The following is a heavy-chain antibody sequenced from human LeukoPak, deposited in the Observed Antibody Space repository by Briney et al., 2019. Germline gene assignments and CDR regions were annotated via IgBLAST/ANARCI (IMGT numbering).Heavy chain of an antibody. J-gene: IGHJ5*02. CDR3: ARGWSGGFDP. CDR1: GGSISSSSYY. D-gene: IGHD6-13*01. CDR2: IYYSGST. V-gene: IGHV4-39*07. Sequence: PSETLSLTCTVSGGSISSSSYYWGWIRQPPGKGLEWIGSIYYSGSTYYNPSLKSRVTMSVDTSKNQFSLKLSSVTAADTAVYYCARGWSGGFDPWGQGTLVTVSS.